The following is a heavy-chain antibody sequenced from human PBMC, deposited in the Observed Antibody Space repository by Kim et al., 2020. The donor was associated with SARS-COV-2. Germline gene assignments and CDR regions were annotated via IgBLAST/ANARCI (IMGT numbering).Heavy chain of an antibody. CDR3: ARCPLSMTMVRGMITTTLFSYYNMDA. Sequence: GGSLRLSCEVSGFNFNSYSMNWVRQAPGKGLEWVSYISGSSTTMYYADSVRGRFTISRDNAKNSLFLQMNSLRDEDTAVYYCARCPLSMTMVRGMITTTLFSYYNMDAWGQGTTVTVSS. D-gene: IGHD3-10*01. V-gene: IGHV3-48*02. CDR1: GFNFNSYS. J-gene: IGHJ6*02. CDR2: ISGSSTTM.